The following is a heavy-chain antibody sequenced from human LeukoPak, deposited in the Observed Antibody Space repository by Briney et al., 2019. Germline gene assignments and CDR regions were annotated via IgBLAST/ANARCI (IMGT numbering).Heavy chain of an antibody. J-gene: IGHJ4*02. Sequence: SVKVSCTASGGTFSIYAITWVRQAPGQGLEWMGGIIPIFGTANYAQKFQGRVTITADKSTSTAYMDLSSLRSEDTAVYYCARHEGYFGIHTDFDYWGQGTLVTVSS. D-gene: IGHD3-9*01. CDR1: GGTFSIYA. CDR3: ARHEGYFGIHTDFDY. CDR2: IIPIFGTA. V-gene: IGHV1-69*06.